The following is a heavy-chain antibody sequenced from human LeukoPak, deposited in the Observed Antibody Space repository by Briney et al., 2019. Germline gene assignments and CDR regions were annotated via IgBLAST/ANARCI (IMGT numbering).Heavy chain of an antibody. CDR2: ISYDGSNK. J-gene: IGHJ5*02. V-gene: IGHV3-30*01. Sequence: GRSLRLSCAASGFTFSSYAMHWVRQAPGKGLEWVAVISYDGSNKYYADSVKGRFTISRDNSKNTLYLQMNSLRAEDTAVYYCAREKSGYRSWFDPWGQGTLVTVSS. CDR1: GFTFSSYA. D-gene: IGHD3-22*01. CDR3: AREKSGYRSWFDP.